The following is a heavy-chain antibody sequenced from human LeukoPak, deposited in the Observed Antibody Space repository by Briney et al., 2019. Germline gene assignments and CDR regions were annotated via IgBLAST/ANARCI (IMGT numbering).Heavy chain of an antibody. CDR3: ARERVAGTFDY. V-gene: IGHV3-21*01. CDR2: ISSSSYI. D-gene: IGHD6-19*01. Sequence: TGGSLRLSCAASGFTFSSYSMNWVRQAPGKGLEWVSSISSSSYIYYAESVKGRFTISRDNAKNSLYLQMNSLRAEDTAVYYCARERVAGTFDYWGQGTLVTVSS. J-gene: IGHJ4*02. CDR1: GFTFSSYS.